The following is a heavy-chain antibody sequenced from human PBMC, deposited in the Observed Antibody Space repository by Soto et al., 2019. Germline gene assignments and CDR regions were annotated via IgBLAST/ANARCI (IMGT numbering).Heavy chain of an antibody. V-gene: IGHV1-8*01. J-gene: IGHJ3*02. CDR1: GYTFTSYD. D-gene: IGHD2-2*01. Sequence: QVQLVQSGAEVKKPGASVKVSCKASGYTFTSYDINWVRQATGQGLEWMGWMNPNSGNTGYAQKFQGRVTMTRNTSISTAYMELSSLRSEDTAVYYCARGGNSVVVPAANDAFDIWGQGTMVTVSS. CDR2: MNPNSGNT. CDR3: ARGGNSVVVPAANDAFDI.